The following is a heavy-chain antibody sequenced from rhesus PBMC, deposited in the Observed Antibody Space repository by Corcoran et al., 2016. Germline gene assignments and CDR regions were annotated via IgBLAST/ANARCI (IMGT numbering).Heavy chain of an antibody. CDR1: GCSISSSNW. V-gene: IGHV4-65*01. CDR3: ARHTGWKGGVDS. D-gene: IGHD1-1*01. J-gene: IGHJ6*01. CDR2: IYGGSGST. Sequence: QVQLQESGPGLVKPSETLSLTCAVSGCSISSSNWWSWIRPSPGKGLELIGYIYGGSGSTSYNPSLKSRVTISTDTSKNQFSLKRSSVTAADTAVYYCARHTGWKGGVDSWGQGVVVTVSS.